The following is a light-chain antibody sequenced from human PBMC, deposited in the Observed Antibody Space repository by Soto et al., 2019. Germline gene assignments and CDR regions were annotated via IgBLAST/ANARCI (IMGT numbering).Light chain of an antibody. CDR2: EVS. V-gene: IGLV2-14*01. J-gene: IGLJ3*02. Sequence: QSVLTQPASVSGSPGQSITISCTGTSSDIGAYNSVSWYLQYPGKAPKLMIYEVSDRPSGVSNRFSGSKSGNTASLTISGLQAEDEADYHCSSYTNSDTLVFGGGTKLTVL. CDR3: SSYTNSDTLV. CDR1: SSDIGAYNS.